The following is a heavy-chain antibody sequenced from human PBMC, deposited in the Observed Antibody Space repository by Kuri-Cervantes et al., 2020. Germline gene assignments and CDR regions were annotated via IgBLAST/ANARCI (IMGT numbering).Heavy chain of an antibody. Sequence: GGSLRLSCAASGFTFSSYGMHWVRQAPGKGLEWVAVIWYDGSNKYYADSVKGRFTISRGNSKNTLYLQMNSLRAEDTAVYYCAKEVWYSGSSYAFDIWGQGTMVTVSS. J-gene: IGHJ3*02. CDR1: GFTFSSYG. D-gene: IGHD1-26*01. CDR3: AKEVWYSGSSYAFDI. V-gene: IGHV3-30*02. CDR2: IWYDGSNK.